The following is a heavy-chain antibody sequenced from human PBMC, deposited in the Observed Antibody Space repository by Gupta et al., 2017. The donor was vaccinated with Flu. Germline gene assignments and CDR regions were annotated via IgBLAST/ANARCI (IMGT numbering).Heavy chain of an antibody. D-gene: IGHD3-9*01. V-gene: IGHV2-5*05. CDR3: TQHVLRDFDWANDY. Sequence: QITLKESGPTLVNPTQTLTLTCSFSGFSVTTSGVGVGWIRQPPEKALEWPALIYLDGDERYAPSLKSKPNNTKDTPRNQGVLTMTNMAPVETATYYCTQHVLRDFDWANDYWGQGALVTVSS. J-gene: IGHJ4*02. CDR1: GFSVTTSGVG. CDR2: IYLDGDE.